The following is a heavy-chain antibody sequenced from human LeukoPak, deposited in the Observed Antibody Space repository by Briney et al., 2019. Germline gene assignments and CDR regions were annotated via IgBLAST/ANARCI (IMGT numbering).Heavy chain of an antibody. D-gene: IGHD3-3*01. CDR1: GFTFNNAW. V-gene: IGHV3-7*01. CDR2: IKQDGSEK. CDR3: ARDLVTIFGVAEFDY. Sequence: PGGSLRLSCAASGFTFNNAWMNWVRQAPEKGLEWVANIKQDGSEKYYVDSVKGRFTISRDNAKNSLYLQMNSLRAEDTAVYYCARDLVTIFGVAEFDYWGQGTLVTVSS. J-gene: IGHJ4*02.